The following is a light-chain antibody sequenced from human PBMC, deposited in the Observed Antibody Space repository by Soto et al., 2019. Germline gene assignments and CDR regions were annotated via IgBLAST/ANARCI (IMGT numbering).Light chain of an antibody. V-gene: IGLV4-69*01. CDR1: SGHSSYA. J-gene: IGLJ2*01. CDR3: QTWGTGIHVV. CDR2: LNSDGSH. Sequence: QPVLTQSPSASASLGASVKLTCTLSSGHSSYAIAWHQQQPEKGPRYLMKLNSDGSHSKGDGIPDRFSGSSSGAERYLTISSLQSEDEADYYCQTWGTGIHVVFGGGTKGTVL.